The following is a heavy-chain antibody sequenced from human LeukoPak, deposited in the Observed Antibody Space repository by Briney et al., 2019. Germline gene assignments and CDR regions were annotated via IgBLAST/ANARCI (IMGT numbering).Heavy chain of an antibody. CDR1: GYSFTNYW. J-gene: IGHJ4*02. CDR3: ARRYCSGDNCYSGFDY. Sequence: GESLKISCKGSGYSFTNYWIGWVRLMPGKGLEWMGIIYPGDSDTRYSPSFQGQVTISADKSINSAYLQWSSLKASDTAVFYCARRYCSGDNCYSGFDYWGQGTLVTVSS. D-gene: IGHD2-15*01. CDR2: IYPGDSDT. V-gene: IGHV5-51*01.